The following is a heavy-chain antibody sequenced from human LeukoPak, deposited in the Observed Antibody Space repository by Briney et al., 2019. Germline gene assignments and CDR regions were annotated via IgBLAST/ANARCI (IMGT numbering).Heavy chain of an antibody. CDR2: ISGSGGST. D-gene: IGHD3-10*01. CDR1: GFTFSSYA. J-gene: IGHJ4*02. Sequence: PGGSLRLSCAASGFTFSSYAMSWVRQAPGKGLEWVSAISGSGGSTYYADSVKGRFTISRDNSKNTLYLQMNSLRAEDTAVYYCAKDSVLLWFGELSYFDYWGQGTLVTVSS. V-gene: IGHV3-23*01. CDR3: AKDSVLLWFGELSYFDY.